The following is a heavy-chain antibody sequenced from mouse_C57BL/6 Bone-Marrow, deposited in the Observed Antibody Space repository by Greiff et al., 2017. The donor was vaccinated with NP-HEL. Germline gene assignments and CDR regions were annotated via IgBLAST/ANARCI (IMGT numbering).Heavy chain of an antibody. Sequence: EVQLQQSGPELVKPGASVKISCKASGYSFTGYYMNWVRQSPERSLEWIGRINPSTGGTTYNQKFKAKATLTVDKSSSTAYMQLKSLTSEDSAVYYCAGYLGDYWGQGTTLTVSS. D-gene: IGHD2-3*01. CDR2: INPSTGGT. J-gene: IGHJ2*01. V-gene: IGHV1-42*01. CDR1: GYSFTGYY. CDR3: AGYLGDY.